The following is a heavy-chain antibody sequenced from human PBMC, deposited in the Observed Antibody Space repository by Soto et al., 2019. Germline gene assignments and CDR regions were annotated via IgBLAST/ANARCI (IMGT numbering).Heavy chain of an antibody. CDR1: GYTFTSYG. V-gene: IGHV1-18*01. CDR3: ARGAGFRQRGYSSYLYYYGMDV. Sequence: GASVKVSCKASGYTFTSYGISWVRQAPGQGLEWMGWISAYNGNTNYAQKLQGRVTMTTDTSTSTAYMELRSLRSDDTAVYYCARGAGFRQRGYSSYLYYYGMDVWGQGTTVTVSS. D-gene: IGHD5-18*01. J-gene: IGHJ6*02. CDR2: ISAYNGNT.